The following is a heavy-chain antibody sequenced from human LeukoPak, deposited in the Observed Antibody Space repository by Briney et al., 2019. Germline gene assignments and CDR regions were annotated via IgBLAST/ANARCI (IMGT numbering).Heavy chain of an antibody. V-gene: IGHV4-4*07. J-gene: IGHJ4*02. D-gene: IGHD4-17*01. CDR3: ARDQGDYGDHRYFDH. CDR1: GASINPYC. Sequence: PSETLSLTCTVSGASINPYCWNWIRQPAGKGLEWIGRISRSGDTNYNPSLKSRVTMSVDASKKQLQFSLRLSSVTAADTAVYYCARDQGDYGDHRYFDHWGQGTLVTVSS. CDR2: ISRSGDT.